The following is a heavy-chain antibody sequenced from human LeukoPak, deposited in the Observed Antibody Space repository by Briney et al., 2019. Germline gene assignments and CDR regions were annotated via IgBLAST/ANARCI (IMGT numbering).Heavy chain of an antibody. CDR1: GFTFDAYS. CDR2: IKQDGSEK. CDR3: ARGLDCRSTSCYLDN. J-gene: IGHJ4*02. Sequence: SLRVSCAAPGFTFDAYSMYFVRQAPGKGLGWVSKIKQDGSEKFYVDSVKGRFTISRDNAKNSLDLQINSLGAEDTAVYYCARGLDCRSTSCYLDNWGQGTLVTVSS. D-gene: IGHD2-2*01. V-gene: IGHV3-7*02.